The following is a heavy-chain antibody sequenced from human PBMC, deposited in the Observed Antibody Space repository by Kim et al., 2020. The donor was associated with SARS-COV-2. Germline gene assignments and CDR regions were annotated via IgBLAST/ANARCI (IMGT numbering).Heavy chain of an antibody. CDR1: GFNFGEYA. CDR2: IRGKSYGGTA. V-gene: IGHV3-49*04. Sequence: GGSLRLSCATSGFNFGEYAINWVRQAPGKGLEWVGFIRGKSYGGTADYAASVKGRFFISRDDSKGTAYLQLTSLKSEDTAVYFCTRSTHLRIFGEAFGFDYWGPGTLVTVSP. CDR3: TRSTHLRIFGEAFGFDY. D-gene: IGHD3-3*01. J-gene: IGHJ4*02.